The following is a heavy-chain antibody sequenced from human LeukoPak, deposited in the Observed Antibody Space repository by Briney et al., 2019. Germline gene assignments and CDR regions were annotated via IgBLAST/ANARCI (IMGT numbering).Heavy chain of an antibody. D-gene: IGHD5-12*01. V-gene: IGHV3-30*04. J-gene: IGHJ4*02. CDR3: ARDRGGYSGYNPFDY. CDR1: GFTFSSYA. Sequence: PGRSLRLSCAASGFTFSSYAMHWVRQAPGKGLEWVAVISYDGSNKYYADSVKGRFTISRDNSKNTLYLQMNSLRAEDMAVYYCARDRGGYSGYNPFDYWGQGTLVTVSS. CDR2: ISYDGSNK.